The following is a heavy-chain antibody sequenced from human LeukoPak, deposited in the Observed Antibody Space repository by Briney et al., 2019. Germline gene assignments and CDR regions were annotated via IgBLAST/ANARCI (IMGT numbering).Heavy chain of an antibody. CDR3: AREAGITMVRGVISVP. CDR2: ISSSSSYI. D-gene: IGHD3-10*01. J-gene: IGHJ5*02. Sequence: GGSLRLSCAASGFTFSSYGMHWVRQAPGKELEWVSSISSSSSYIYYADSVKGRFTISRDNAKNSLYLQMNSLRAEDTAVYYCAREAGITMVRGVISVPWGQGTLVTVSS. CDR1: GFTFSSYG. V-gene: IGHV3-21*01.